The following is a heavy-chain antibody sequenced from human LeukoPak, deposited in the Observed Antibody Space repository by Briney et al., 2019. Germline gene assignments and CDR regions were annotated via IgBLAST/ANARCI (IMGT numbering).Heavy chain of an antibody. V-gene: IGHV3-30*01. J-gene: IGHJ5*02. CDR3: ARQRVGYFTS. Sequence: GGSLRLSCAAPGFTFSNYAMQWVRQAPGKGRDLVAFISYARTPHYYADSLKPRFTISRHNSTTSVFLQMNSLRTEDTAVYYCARQRVGYFTSCGQGTLVTVSS. CDR1: GFTFSNYA. D-gene: IGHD2/OR15-2a*01. CDR2: ISYARTPH.